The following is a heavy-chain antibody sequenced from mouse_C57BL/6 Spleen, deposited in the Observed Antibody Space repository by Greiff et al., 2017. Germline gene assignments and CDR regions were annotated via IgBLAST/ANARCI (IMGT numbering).Heavy chain of an antibody. V-gene: IGHV1-18*01. CDR2: INPNNGGT. D-gene: IGHD1-1*01. Sequence: VQLQQSGPELVKPGASVKIPCKASGYTFTDYNMDWVKQSHGKSLEWIGDINPNNGGTIYNQKFKGKATLTVDNSSSTAYMELRSLTSEDTAVYYCARFYYGSSYFDYWGQGTTLTVSS. CDR1: GYTFTDYN. J-gene: IGHJ2*01. CDR3: ARFYYGSSYFDY.